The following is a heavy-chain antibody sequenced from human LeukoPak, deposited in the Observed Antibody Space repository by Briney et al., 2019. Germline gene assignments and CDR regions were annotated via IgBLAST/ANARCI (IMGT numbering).Heavy chain of an antibody. J-gene: IGHJ4*02. D-gene: IGHD2-15*01. V-gene: IGHV3-15*01. CDR3: TWVACSGGSCYFDS. CDR1: GFTFKNYG. Sequence: PGGSLRLSCAASGFTFKNYGMSWVRQAPGKGLEWVGRIRGEADAGSTDHAAPLKGRFTISRDDSKNTVYLQMDSLKSEDTAVYFCTWVACSGGSCYFDSWGQGTLVTVSS. CDR2: IRGEADAGST.